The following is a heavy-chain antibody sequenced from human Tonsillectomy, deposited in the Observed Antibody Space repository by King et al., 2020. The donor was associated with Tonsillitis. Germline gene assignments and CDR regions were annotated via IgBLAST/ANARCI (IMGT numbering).Heavy chain of an antibody. D-gene: IGHD6-19*01. J-gene: IGHJ6*03. V-gene: IGHV3-43*02. CDR2: ISGDGGST. CDR1: GFTFDDYA. CDR3: AKDSTVAGTGYYYYYYMDV. Sequence: VQLVESGGGVVQPGGPLRLSCAASGFTFDDYAMHWVRQAPGKGLEWVSLISGDGGSTYYADSVKGRFTISRDNSKNSLYLQMNSLRTEDTALYYCAKDSTVAGTGYYYYYYMDVWGKGTTVTVSS.